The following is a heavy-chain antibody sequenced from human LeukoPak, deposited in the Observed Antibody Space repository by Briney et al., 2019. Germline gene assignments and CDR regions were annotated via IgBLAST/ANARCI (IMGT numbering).Heavy chain of an antibody. J-gene: IGHJ6*02. D-gene: IGHD4-17*01. CDR3: ASGDSVTTSPPYYYAMDV. CDR1: GFTFSTYI. Sequence: PGGSLRLSCGASGFTFSTYIMHWVRRAPGKGLDWVAVILVDGNTKYYAHSVKGRLAISTNNSKNTLYAQMLNLRTEDTAVYYCASGDSVTTSPPYYYAMDVWGQGTTVSVSS. CDR2: ILVDGNTK. V-gene: IGHV3-30*09.